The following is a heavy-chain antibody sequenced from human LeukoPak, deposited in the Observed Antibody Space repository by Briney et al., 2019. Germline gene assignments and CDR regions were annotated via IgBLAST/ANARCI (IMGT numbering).Heavy chain of an antibody. J-gene: IGHJ4*02. CDR2: ISSSSSYI. D-gene: IGHD2-2*01. Sequence: GGSLRLSCAASGFTFSSYSMNWVRQAPGKGLEWVSSISSSSSYIYYADSVKGRFTISRDNSKNTLYLQMNSLRAEDTAVYYCAKDRLGYCSSTTCSLDYWGQGTLVTASS. CDR3: AKDRLGYCSSTTCSLDY. V-gene: IGHV3-21*01. CDR1: GFTFSSYS.